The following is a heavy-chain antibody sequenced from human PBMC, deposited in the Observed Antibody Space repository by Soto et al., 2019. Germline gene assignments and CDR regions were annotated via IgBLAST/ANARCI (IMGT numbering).Heavy chain of an antibody. CDR3: ATEDCSSTSCSNYYYGMDV. CDR1: GYTLTELS. Sequence: QVQLVQSGAEVKKPGASVKVSCKVSGYTLTELSMHWVRQAPGKGLEWMGGFDPEDGETIYAQKFQGRVTMTEDTSTDTAYMELSSLRSEDTAVYYCATEDCSSTSCSNYYYGMDVWGQGTTVTVSS. J-gene: IGHJ6*02. V-gene: IGHV1-24*01. D-gene: IGHD2-2*01. CDR2: FDPEDGET.